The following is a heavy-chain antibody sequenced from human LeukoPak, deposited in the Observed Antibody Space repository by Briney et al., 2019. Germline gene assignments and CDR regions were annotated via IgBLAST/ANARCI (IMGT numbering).Heavy chain of an antibody. V-gene: IGHV1-8*01. J-gene: IGHJ3*02. Sequence: ASVTVSCTASGYTFTSYDINWVRQAPGQGLEWMGWMNPNSGNTGYAQKFQGRVTMTRNTSISTAYMELSSLRSEDTAVYYCARGRRGYCSSTSCYFNAFDIWGQGTMVTVSS. CDR3: ARGRRGYCSSTSCYFNAFDI. CDR1: GYTFTSYD. CDR2: MNPNSGNT. D-gene: IGHD2-2*01.